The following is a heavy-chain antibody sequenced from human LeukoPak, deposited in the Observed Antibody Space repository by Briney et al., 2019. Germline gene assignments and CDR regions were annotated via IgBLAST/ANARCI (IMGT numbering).Heavy chain of an antibody. J-gene: IGHJ4*02. CDR2: ISGSGGST. Sequence: PGGSLRLSCAASGFTFSSYAMSWVRQAPGKGLEWVSAISGSGGSTYYADSVKGRFTISRDNSKNTLYLQMNSLRAEDTAVYYCAKRAPGGRGGSLYYFDYWGQGTLVTVSS. CDR1: GFTFSSYA. D-gene: IGHD3-16*01. CDR3: AKRAPGGRGGSLYYFDY. V-gene: IGHV3-23*01.